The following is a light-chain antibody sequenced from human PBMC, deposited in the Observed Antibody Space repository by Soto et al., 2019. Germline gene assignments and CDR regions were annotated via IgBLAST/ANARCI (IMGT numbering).Light chain of an antibody. J-gene: IGLJ3*02. Sequence: QSALTQPPSASGSPGQSVTISCTGTSSDVGGYNYVSWYQQHPGKAPKLMIYEVSKRPSGVPDRFSGSKSGNTASLTVSGLQAEDEADYYCSSPNWVFGGGTKVTVL. CDR3: SSPNWV. CDR2: EVS. V-gene: IGLV2-8*01. CDR1: SSDVGGYNY.